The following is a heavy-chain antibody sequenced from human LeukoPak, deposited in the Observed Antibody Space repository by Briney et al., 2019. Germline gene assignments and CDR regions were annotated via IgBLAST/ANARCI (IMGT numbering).Heavy chain of an antibody. J-gene: IGHJ4*02. V-gene: IGHV3-33*08. CDR3: ARDRVVVAATEGYYFDY. CDR1: GFTFSSYA. Sequence: PGGSLRLSCAGSGFTFSSYAMHWVRQAPGKGLEWVAVIWYDGSNKYYADSVKGRFTISRDNSKNTLYLQMNGLRAEDTAVYYCARDRVVVAATEGYYFDYWGQGTLVTVSS. D-gene: IGHD2-15*01. CDR2: IWYDGSNK.